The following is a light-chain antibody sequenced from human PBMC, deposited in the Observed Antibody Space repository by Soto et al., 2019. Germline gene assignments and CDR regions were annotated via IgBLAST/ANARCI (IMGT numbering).Light chain of an antibody. V-gene: IGLV2-23*01. CDR3: CSNAAGSTYV. CDR2: EAS. J-gene: IGLJ1*01. Sequence: QSVLTQPASVSGSPGQSITISCTGTSSDVGSHNLVSWYQQFPGKAPKLIIFEASKRPSGVSNRFSGSKSGSTAALTISGLQAEDEADYYCCSNAAGSTYVFGSGTKVTVL. CDR1: SSDVGSHNL.